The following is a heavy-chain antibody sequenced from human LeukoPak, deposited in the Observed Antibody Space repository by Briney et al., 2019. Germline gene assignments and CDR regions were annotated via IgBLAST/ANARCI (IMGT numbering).Heavy chain of an antibody. J-gene: IGHJ6*02. V-gene: IGHV3-48*01. CDR3: AREKGYCSSTSCYKPHYGMDV. CDR1: GFTFSSYS. Sequence: GGSLRLSCAASGFTFSSYSMNWVRQAPGKGLEGVSYISSSSSTIYYADSVKGRFTISRDNAKNSLYLQMNSLRAEDTAVYYCAREKGYCSSTSCYKPHYGMDVWGQGTTVTVSS. D-gene: IGHD2-2*02. CDR2: ISSSSSTI.